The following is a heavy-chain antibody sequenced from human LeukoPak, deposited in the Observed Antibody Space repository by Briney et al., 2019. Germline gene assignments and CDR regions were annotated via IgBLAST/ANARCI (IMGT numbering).Heavy chain of an antibody. CDR2: ISSSGSAT. D-gene: IGHD5-18*01. CDR3: ARAHLQLHPFDY. V-gene: IGHV3-11*04. CDR1: GFTLSDYF. Sequence: PGGSLRLSCAASGFTLSDYFMSWIRQAPGKGLEWVSYISSSGSATYYADSVKGRFTISRDNAKNSLYLQMNSLRAEDTAVYYCARAHLQLHPFDYWGQGTLVTVSS. J-gene: IGHJ4*02.